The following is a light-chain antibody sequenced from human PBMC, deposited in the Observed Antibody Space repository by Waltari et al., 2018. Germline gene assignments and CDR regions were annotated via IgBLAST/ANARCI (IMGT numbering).Light chain of an antibody. Sequence: EIVLTQSPGTLSLSPGERATFSCRASQSVSSSDLAWYQQRPGQARRLLIYGASSRATAVPDRFSGSGSGTDFTLTISRLEPEDLAVYYCQQYGSSPITFGQGTRLEIK. CDR2: GAS. V-gene: IGKV3-20*01. CDR1: QSVSSSD. J-gene: IGKJ5*01. CDR3: QQYGSSPIT.